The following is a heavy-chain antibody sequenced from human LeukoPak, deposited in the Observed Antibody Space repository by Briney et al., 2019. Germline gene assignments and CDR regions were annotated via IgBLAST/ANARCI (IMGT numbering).Heavy chain of an antibody. CDR3: ALYGSGSYYSY. V-gene: IGHV4-34*01. CDR2: INHSGST. CDR1: GGSFSGYY. J-gene: IGHJ4*02. Sequence: PSETLSLTCAVYGGSFSGYYWSWIRQPPGKGLEWIGEINHSGSTNYNPSLKSRVTISVDTSKNQFSLKLSSVTAADTAVYYCALYGSGSYYSYWGQGTLVTVSS. D-gene: IGHD3-10*01.